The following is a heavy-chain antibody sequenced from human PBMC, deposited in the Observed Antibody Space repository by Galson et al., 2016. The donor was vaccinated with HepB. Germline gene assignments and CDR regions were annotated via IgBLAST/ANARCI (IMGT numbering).Heavy chain of an antibody. V-gene: IGHV5-51*03. Sequence: QSGAEVKKPGESLKISCKGSAYSFTSHWIGWVRQMPGKGLEWMGIIFPADSETRYSPPFQGQVTISADKSISTAYLQWGSLKASDTAMYYRARSSIPARQPAPFDYWGQGTVVTVSS. D-gene: IGHD6-6*01. J-gene: IGHJ4*02. CDR3: ARSSIPARQPAPFDY. CDR2: IFPADSET. CDR1: AYSFTSHW.